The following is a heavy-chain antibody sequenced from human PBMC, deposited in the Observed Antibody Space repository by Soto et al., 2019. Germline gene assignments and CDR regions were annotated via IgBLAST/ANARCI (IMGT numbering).Heavy chain of an antibody. CDR3: ARSFLTGGSEFLFDY. V-gene: IGHV1-3*01. CDR1: GYTFTSYA. Sequence: ASVKVSCKASGYTFTSYAMHWVRQAPGQRLEWMGWINAGNGNTKYSQKFQGRVTITRDTSASTAYMELSSLRSEDTAVYYCARSFLTGGSEFLFDYWGQGTLVTVSS. D-gene: IGHD7-27*01. J-gene: IGHJ4*02. CDR2: INAGNGNT.